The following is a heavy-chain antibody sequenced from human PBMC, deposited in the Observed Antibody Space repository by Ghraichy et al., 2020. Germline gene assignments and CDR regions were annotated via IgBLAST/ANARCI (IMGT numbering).Heavy chain of an antibody. CDR1: GYSFTTYW. D-gene: IGHD2-8*01. Sequence: GESLNISCKISGYSFTTYWIGWVRQMPGKGLAWMGIIYPGDSDTRYSPSFQGQVTISADKSITTAYLQWSSLKASDTAMYYCARRVLGNYFDYWGQGTLVTVSS. CDR3: ARRVLGNYFDY. CDR2: IYPGDSDT. V-gene: IGHV5-51*01. J-gene: IGHJ4*02.